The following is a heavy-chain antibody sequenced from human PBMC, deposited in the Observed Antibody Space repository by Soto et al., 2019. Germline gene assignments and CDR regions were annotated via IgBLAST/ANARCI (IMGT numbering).Heavy chain of an antibody. D-gene: IGHD3-9*01. J-gene: IGHJ5*02. Sequence: SEPLSPPCSVSVSYITTSYWSWLRQSPGKGLEWIGHIYDTGSTSYNPSLKSRVTISVDTSKKQFSLRLSAVTAADTAVYYCARCPIDHNWFDPWGQGTLVTVSS. CDR2: IYDTGST. V-gene: IGHV4-59*01. CDR1: VSYITTSY. CDR3: ARCPIDHNWFDP.